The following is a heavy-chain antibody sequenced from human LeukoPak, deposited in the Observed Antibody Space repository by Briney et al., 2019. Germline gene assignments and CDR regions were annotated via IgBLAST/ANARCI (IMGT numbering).Heavy chain of an antibody. Sequence: SQTLSLTCAVSGDSFSSNSAAWNWIRQSPSRVLEGLGMTYYRSKWYNDYAVSVKSRITINPDTSKNQFSLQLNSVTPEDTAVYYCAREVSDDALGMDVWGQGTTVTVSS. CDR3: AREVSDDALGMDV. V-gene: IGHV6-1*01. D-gene: IGHD2-2*01. J-gene: IGHJ6*02. CDR1: GDSFSSNSAA. CDR2: TYYRSKWYN.